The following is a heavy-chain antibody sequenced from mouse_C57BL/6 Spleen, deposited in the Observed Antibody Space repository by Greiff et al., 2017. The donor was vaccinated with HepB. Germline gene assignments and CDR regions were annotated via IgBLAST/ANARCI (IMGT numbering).Heavy chain of an antibody. Sequence: QVQLQQSGPELVKPGASVKISCKASGYAFSSSWMNWVKQRPGKGLEWIGRIYPGDGDTNYNGKFKGKATLTADKSSSTAYMQLSSLTSEDSAVYFCARSDYDGYYPFAYWGQGTLVTVSA. CDR2: IYPGDGDT. CDR1: GYAFSSSW. J-gene: IGHJ3*01. D-gene: IGHD2-3*01. CDR3: ARSDYDGYYPFAY. V-gene: IGHV1-82*01.